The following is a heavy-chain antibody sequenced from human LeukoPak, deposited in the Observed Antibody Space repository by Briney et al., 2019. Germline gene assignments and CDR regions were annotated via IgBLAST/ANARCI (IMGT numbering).Heavy chain of an antibody. CDR3: ARYFDWSYYFDY. D-gene: IGHD3-9*01. CDR2: IYHSGST. V-gene: IGHV4-59*01. J-gene: IGHJ4*02. Sequence: SETLSLTCTVSGGSISSYYWSWIRQPPGKGLEWIGYIYHSGSTYYNPSLKSRVTISVDTSKNQFSLKLSSVTAADTAVYYCARYFDWSYYFDYWGQGTLVTVSS. CDR1: GGSISSYY.